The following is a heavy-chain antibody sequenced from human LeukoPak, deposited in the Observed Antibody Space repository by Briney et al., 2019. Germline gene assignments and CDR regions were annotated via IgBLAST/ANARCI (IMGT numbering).Heavy chain of an antibody. Sequence: GGSLRLSCAASGFTFDDYTMSWVRQAPGKGLEWVSGINWNGGSTGYADSVKGRFTISRDNSKNTQYLQMNSLRTEDTAVYYCAKGVARFGYGALLDYWGQGTLVTVSS. D-gene: IGHD4/OR15-4a*01. CDR3: AKGVARFGYGALLDY. CDR2: INWNGGST. J-gene: IGHJ4*02. CDR1: GFTFDDYT. V-gene: IGHV3-20*04.